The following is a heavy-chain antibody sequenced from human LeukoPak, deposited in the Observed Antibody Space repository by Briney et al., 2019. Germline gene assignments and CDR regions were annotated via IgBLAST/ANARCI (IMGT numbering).Heavy chain of an antibody. CDR1: GGSFSSYY. V-gene: IGHV4-59*08. D-gene: IGHD6-19*01. CDR2: IYYSGST. CDR3: ARQEFGSSWSPPEYFDL. Sequence: TSETLSLTCTVSGGSFSSYYWSWIRQPPGKGLEWIGYIYYSGSTYYNPSLKSRVTILVDTSKNQFSLNLTSVTAADTAVYYCARQEFGSSWSPPEYFDLWGRGTLVTVSS. J-gene: IGHJ2*01.